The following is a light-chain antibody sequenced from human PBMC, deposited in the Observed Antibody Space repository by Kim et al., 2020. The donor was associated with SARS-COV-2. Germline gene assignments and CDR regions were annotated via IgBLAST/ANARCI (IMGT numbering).Light chain of an antibody. J-gene: IGKJ1*01. CDR3: QQYNNSPRT. CDR2: GAS. CDR1: QSVSSN. V-gene: IGKV3-15*01. Sequence: EIVMTQSPATLSVSPGERATLSCRASQSVSSNLAWYQQKPGQAPRLLIYGASIRSAGIPARFSGSGSGTEFTLTIRSLQSEDFAVYYCQQYNNSPRTFGQGT.